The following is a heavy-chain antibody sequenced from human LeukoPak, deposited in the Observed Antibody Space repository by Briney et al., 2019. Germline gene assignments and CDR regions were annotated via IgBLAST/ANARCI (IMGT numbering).Heavy chain of an antibody. CDR2: INHSGST. D-gene: IGHD4-17*01. V-gene: IGHV4-34*01. J-gene: IGHJ5*02. Sequence: SETLSLTCAVYGGSFSGYYWSWIRQPPGKGLEWIGEINHSGSTNYNPSLKSRVTISVDTSKNQFSLKLSSVTAADTAVYYCARGNGDYWFGPWGQGTLVTVSS. CDR1: GGSFSGYY. CDR3: ARGNGDYWFGP.